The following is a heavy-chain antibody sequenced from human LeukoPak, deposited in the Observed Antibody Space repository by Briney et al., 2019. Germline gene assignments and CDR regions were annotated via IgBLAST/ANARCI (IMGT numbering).Heavy chain of an antibody. D-gene: IGHD6-6*01. CDR1: GYTFTSYG. J-gene: IGHJ6*03. Sequence: ASVKVSCKASGYTFTSYGISWVRQAPGQGLEWMGWISAYNGNTNYAQKLQGSVTMTTDTSTSTAYMELRSLRSDDTAVYYCARVREYSSPREDYYYYMDVWGKGTTVTVSS. V-gene: IGHV1-18*01. CDR2: ISAYNGNT. CDR3: ARVREYSSPREDYYYYMDV.